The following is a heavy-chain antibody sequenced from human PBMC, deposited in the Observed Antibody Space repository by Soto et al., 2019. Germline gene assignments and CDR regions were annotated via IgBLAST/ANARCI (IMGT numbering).Heavy chain of an antibody. CDR2: INHSGST. CDR3: ERVFSLWLTSYFDY. V-gene: IGHV4-34*01. J-gene: IGHJ4*02. CDR1: GGCFSCYY. Sequence: SETLSLTFAVYGGCFSCYYWSWIRQPPGKWLEWIGEINHSGSTNYNPSLKSRVTISVNTSKNQLSLKLSSVTAADTAVYYCERVFSLWLTSYFDYSRQGTLVTVSS. D-gene: IGHD5-18*01.